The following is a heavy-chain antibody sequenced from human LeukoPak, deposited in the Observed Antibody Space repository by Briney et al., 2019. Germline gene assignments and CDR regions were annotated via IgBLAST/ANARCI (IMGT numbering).Heavy chain of an antibody. D-gene: IGHD3-3*01. CDR1: GGSISSSSYY. CDR2: IYYSGST. CDR3: ARDLWYYDFWSGHLAFDC. V-gene: IGHV4-39*07. Sequence: SETLSLTCTVSGGSISSSSYYWGWIRQPPGKGLEWIGSIYYSGSTYYNPSLKSRVTMSVDTSKNQFSLKLSSVTAADTAVYYCARDLWYYDFWSGHLAFDCWGQGTLVTVSS. J-gene: IGHJ4*02.